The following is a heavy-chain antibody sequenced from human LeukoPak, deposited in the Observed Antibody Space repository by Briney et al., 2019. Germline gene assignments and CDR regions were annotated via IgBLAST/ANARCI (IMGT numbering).Heavy chain of an antibody. V-gene: IGHV3-13*01. CDR3: AREGRMGTADAFDV. J-gene: IGHJ3*01. CDR1: GITFNNYE. D-gene: IGHD1-14*01. Sequence: GGSLRLSCAASGITFNNYEMHWVRQTAGKGLEWVSAVGIAGDTFYAGSVKGRFSISRDNAESSLFLQMNSLRAGDTAVYYCAREGRMGTADAFDVWGQGTMVTVSS. CDR2: VGIAGDT.